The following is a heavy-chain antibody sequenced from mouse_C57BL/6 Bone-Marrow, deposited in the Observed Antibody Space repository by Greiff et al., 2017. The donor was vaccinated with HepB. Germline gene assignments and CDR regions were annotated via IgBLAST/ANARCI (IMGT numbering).Heavy chain of an antibody. CDR3: ARDGGARNPHWYFDV. CDR1: GFSLTSYA. CDR2: IWTGGGT. Sequence: VHLVESGPGLVAPSQCLSITCTASGFSLTSYAISWVRQPPGKGLEWLGVIWTGGGTNYNSALKSRLSISKDNSKSQVFLKMNSLQTDDTARYYCARDGGARNPHWYFDVWGTGTTVTVSS. D-gene: IGHD1-1*02. J-gene: IGHJ1*03. V-gene: IGHV2-9-1*01.